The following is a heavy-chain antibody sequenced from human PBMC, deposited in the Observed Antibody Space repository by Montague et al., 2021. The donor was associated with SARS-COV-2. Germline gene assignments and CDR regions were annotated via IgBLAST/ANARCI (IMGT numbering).Heavy chain of an antibody. D-gene: IGHD3-10*01. CDR3: AREISGPDYFDY. V-gene: IGHV4-61*03. Sequence: TKYNPSLESRVTISADTSKNHFSPQLRSLTAADTAVYYCAREISGPDYFDYWGQGTLVTVSS. J-gene: IGHJ4*02. CDR2: T.